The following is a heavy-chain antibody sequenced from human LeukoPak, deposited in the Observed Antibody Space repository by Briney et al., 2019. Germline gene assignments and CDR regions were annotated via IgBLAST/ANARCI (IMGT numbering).Heavy chain of an antibody. J-gene: IGHJ5*02. CDR2: IYYFGNT. CDR1: NGSMNSGGYY. CDR3: ARGSGYFDSRGTVSWFDP. D-gene: IGHD3-22*01. Sequence: KPSETLSLTCTVFNGSMNSGGYYWSWIRQHPGKGLEWIGSIYYFGNTYYNPSLKSRVIISIDTSKNQFSLKMSSVTAADTAVYYCARGSGYFDSRGTVSWFDPWGQGTLVTVSS. V-gene: IGHV4-31*03.